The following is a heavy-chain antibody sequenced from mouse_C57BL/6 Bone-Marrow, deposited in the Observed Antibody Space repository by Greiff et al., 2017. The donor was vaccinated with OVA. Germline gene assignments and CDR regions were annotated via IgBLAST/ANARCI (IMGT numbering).Heavy chain of an antibody. CDR3: ARYYAYSRNYFDY. J-gene: IGHJ2*01. V-gene: IGHV1-63*01. Sequence: VQLQQSGAELVRPGTSVKMSCTASGYTFTNYWIGWAKQRPGHGLEWIGDIYPGGGYTNYNEKFKGKATLTADKSSSTAYMQFSSLTSEDSAIYYCARYYAYSRNYFDYWGQGTTLTVSS. CDR1: GYTFTNYW. CDR2: IYPGGGYT. D-gene: IGHD1-1*02.